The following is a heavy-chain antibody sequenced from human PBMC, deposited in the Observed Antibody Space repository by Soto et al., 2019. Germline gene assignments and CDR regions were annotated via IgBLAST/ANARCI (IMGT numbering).Heavy chain of an antibody. CDR1: GFTFTYAW. J-gene: IGHJ6*02. D-gene: IGHD4-4*01. CDR3: TTDEHSNSYYWYTMDV. V-gene: IGHV3-15*07. Sequence: EVQLVESGGGLVKPGESLRLSCAASGFTFTYAWLNWVRQVPGKGLEWVGRIKGKTDGGTTDYAAPVKGRFTISRDDSKNTLYLQMNNLKTEDTAVYYCTTDEHSNSYYWYTMDVGGRGTTVTVSS. CDR2: IKGKTDGGTT.